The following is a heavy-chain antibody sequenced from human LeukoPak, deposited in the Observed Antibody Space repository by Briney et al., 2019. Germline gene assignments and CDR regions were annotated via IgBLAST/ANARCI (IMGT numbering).Heavy chain of an antibody. Sequence: GGSLRLSCAASGFTFSSYWMHWVRRAPGKGLVWVSRINSDGSSTSYADSVKGRFTISRDNAKNTLYLQMNSLRAEDTAVYYCARAVSGSYAPFDYWGQGTLVTVSS. CDR1: GFTFSSYW. CDR2: INSDGSST. CDR3: ARAVSGSYAPFDY. J-gene: IGHJ4*02. V-gene: IGHV3-74*01. D-gene: IGHD1-26*01.